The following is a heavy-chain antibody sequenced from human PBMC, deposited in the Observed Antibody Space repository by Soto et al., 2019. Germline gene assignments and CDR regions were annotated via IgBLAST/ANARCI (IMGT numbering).Heavy chain of an antibody. V-gene: IGHV3-30-3*01. D-gene: IGHD5-18*01. CDR2: ISYDGSNK. J-gene: IGHJ3*02. Sequence: QVQLVESGGGVVQPGRSLRLSCAASGFTFSSYAMHWVRQAPGKGLEWVAVISYDGSNKYYADSVKGRFTISRDNSKNTLYLQMNSLRAEDTAVYYCARDKVDTAMADAFDIRGQGTMVTVSS. CDR1: GFTFSSYA. CDR3: ARDKVDTAMADAFDI.